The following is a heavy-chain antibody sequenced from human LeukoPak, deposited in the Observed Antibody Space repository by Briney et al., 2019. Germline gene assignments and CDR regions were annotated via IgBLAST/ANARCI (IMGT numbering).Heavy chain of an antibody. D-gene: IGHD1-1*01. V-gene: IGHV3-74*01. CDR3: ARGKLEPFYYYYGMDV. CDR2: IYSDGSII. J-gene: IGHJ6*02. CDR1: GFTFSSYW. Sequence: PGGSLRLSCAASGFTFSSYWMHWVRQVPGKGLVWVSRIYSDGSIISYADSVEGRFTISRDNSKNTLYLQMNSLRAEDTAVYYCARGKLEPFYYYYGMDVWGQGTTVTVSS.